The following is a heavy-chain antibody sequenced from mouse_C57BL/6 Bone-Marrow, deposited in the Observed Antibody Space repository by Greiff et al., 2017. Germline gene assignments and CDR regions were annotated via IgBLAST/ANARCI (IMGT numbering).Heavy chain of an antibody. J-gene: IGHJ2*01. D-gene: IGHD2-5*01. Sequence: EVQLVQSGEGLVKPGGSLKLSCAASGFTFSSYAMSWVRQTPEKRLEWVAYISSGGDYTYYADTVKGRFTISRDNARNTLYLQMSSLKSEDTAMYYCTREDPYSNLYFDYWGQGTTLTVSS. CDR2: ISSGGDYT. V-gene: IGHV5-9-1*02. CDR3: TREDPYSNLYFDY. CDR1: GFTFSSYA.